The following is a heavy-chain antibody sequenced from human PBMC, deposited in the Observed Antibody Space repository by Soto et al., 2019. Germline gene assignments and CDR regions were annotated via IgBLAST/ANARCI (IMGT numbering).Heavy chain of an antibody. CDR2: IYTSGST. V-gene: IGHV4-4*07. CDR1: GGSISSYY. Sequence: SETLSLTCTVSGGSISSYYWSWIRQPAGKGLEWIGRIYTSGSTNYNPSLKSRVTMSVDTSKNQLSLKLSSVTAADTAVYYCARSTLPSWPFDYWGQGTMVTVSS. CDR3: ARSTLPSWPFDY. J-gene: IGHJ4*02.